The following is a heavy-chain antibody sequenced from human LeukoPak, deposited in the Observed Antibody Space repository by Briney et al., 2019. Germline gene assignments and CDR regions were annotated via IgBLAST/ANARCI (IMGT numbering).Heavy chain of an antibody. CDR1: GGSFSGYY. V-gene: IGHV4-34*01. J-gene: IGHJ5*02. CDR2: INHSGST. D-gene: IGHD1-26*01. Sequence: SETLSLTCVVYGGSFSGYYWSWIRQPPGKGLEWIGEINHSGSTNYNPSLKSRVTISVDTSKNQFSLKLSSVTAADTAVYYCARDRGGFDPWGQGTLVTVSS. CDR3: ARDRGGFDP.